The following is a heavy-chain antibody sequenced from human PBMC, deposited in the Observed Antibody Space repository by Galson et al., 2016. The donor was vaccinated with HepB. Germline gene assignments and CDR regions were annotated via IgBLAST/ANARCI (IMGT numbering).Heavy chain of an antibody. CDR1: GYPFTSYD. Sequence: SVKVSCKASGYPFTSYDVNWVRQATGQGLEWMGWMNPNSGNTGYAQKFQGRVTMTRNTSITTAYMELSSLRSEDTAVYYCARDGGNRGSYSVGDSFDIWGQGTMVTVSS. CDR2: MNPNSGNT. CDR3: ARDGGNRGSYSVGDSFDI. V-gene: IGHV1-8*01. J-gene: IGHJ3*02. D-gene: IGHD1-26*01.